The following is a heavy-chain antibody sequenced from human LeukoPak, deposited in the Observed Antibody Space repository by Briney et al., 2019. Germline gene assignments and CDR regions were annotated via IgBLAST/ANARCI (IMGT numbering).Heavy chain of an antibody. CDR1: GYTFTGYY. CDR3: ASPRWAYYYYMDV. J-gene: IGHJ6*03. V-gene: IGHV1-18*04. D-gene: IGHD3-16*01. Sequence: ASVKVSCKASGYTFTGYYMHWVRQAPGQGLEWMGWISAYNGNTNYAQKLQGRVTMTTDTSTSTAYMELRSLRSDDTAVYYCASPRWAYYYYMDVWGKGTTVTVSS. CDR2: ISAYNGNT.